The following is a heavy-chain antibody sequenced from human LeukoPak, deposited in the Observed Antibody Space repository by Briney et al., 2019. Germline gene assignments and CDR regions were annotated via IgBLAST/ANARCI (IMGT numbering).Heavy chain of an antibody. CDR3: ARDSSDYDFWSGYLEDWFDP. CDR1: GGSISSYY. CDR2: IYTSGST. Sequence: KPSVTLSLTCTVSGGSISSYYWSWIRQPAGKGLEWIGRIYTSGSTNYNPSLKSRVTMSVDTSKNQFSLKLSSVTAADTAVYYCARDSSDYDFWSGYLEDWFDPWGQGTLVTVSS. V-gene: IGHV4-4*07. D-gene: IGHD3-3*01. J-gene: IGHJ5*02.